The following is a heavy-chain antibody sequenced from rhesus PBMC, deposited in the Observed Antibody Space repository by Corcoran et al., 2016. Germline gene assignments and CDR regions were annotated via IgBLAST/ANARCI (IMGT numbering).Heavy chain of an antibody. CDR2: INSAGTST. Sequence: EVQLVESGGGLAKPGGSLRLSCAASGLPFRTNGMHWMRQAPGKGLEWVSGINSAGTSTYYADSVKGRFTISREDAKNTLYLQMDGLRAEDTAVYYCTGLGNGAWSGWGQGVLVTVSS. CDR3: TGLGNGAWSG. D-gene: IGHD6-37*01. J-gene: IGHJ4*01. V-gene: IGHV3-14*01. CDR1: GLPFRTNG.